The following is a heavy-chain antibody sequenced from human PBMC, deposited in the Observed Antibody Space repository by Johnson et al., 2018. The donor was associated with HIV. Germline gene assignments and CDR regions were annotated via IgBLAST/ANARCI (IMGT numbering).Heavy chain of an antibody. V-gene: IGHV3-23*04. J-gene: IGHJ3*02. D-gene: IGHD3-10*01. CDR3: ARETMVQGGPHDAFDI. Sequence: VQLVESGGGLVQPGGSLRLSCAASGFTFSSYAMSWVRQAPGKALEWVSAISGGDDSTYYADSVKGRFTISRDNAKNTLYLQMNSLRAEDTAVYYCARETMVQGGPHDAFDIWGQGTMVTVSS. CDR1: GFTFSSYA. CDR2: ISGGDDST.